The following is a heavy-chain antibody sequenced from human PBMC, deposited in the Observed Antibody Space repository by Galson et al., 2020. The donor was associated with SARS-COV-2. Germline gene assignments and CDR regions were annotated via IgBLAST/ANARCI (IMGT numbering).Heavy chain of an antibody. CDR2: IHYSGGT. Sequence: SQTMSLTCSVSGGSMSKYYWSWIRPPPGKGLEWIGNIHYSGGTKYNPSLKSRVSMSVDTSENQFSLKLNSVTAADPAVYYCARVGGNGGWNWCDPWGQGTLGTVCS. V-gene: IGHV4-59*01. CDR3: ARVGGNGGWNWCDP. CDR1: GGSMSKYY. J-gene: IGHJ5*02. D-gene: IGHD1-1*01.